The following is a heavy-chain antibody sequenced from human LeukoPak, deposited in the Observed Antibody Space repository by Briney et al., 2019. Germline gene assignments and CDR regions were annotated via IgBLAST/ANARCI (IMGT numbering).Heavy chain of an antibody. J-gene: IGHJ4*02. CDR2: ITGGGDYT. D-gene: IGHD3-22*01. V-gene: IGHV3-23*01. CDR1: GFTFSSYS. CDR3: AKRRWDSSGYFDY. Sequence: GGSLRLSCATSGFTFSSYSMTWVRQAPGKGLEWVSAITGGGDYTDYADSVKGRLTISRDNSKNTLYLQMSSLRAGDTALYYCAKRRWDSSGYFDYWGQGTLVTVSS.